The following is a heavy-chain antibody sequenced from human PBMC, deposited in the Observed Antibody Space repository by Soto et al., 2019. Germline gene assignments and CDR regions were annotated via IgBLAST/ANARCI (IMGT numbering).Heavy chain of an antibody. Sequence: QVQLEQSGAEVKKPGDSMKVSCKASGYTFTTYGISWVRQAPGQGLEWMGWINGYNGNTDYPQKLQGRVTMTTDTSTSTAYMALRSLRSDDTAVYYCAREGSAPYYYYDMDVWGQGTTVTVSS. CDR2: INGYNGNT. CDR3: AREGSAPYYYYDMDV. V-gene: IGHV1-18*01. CDR1: GYTFTTYG. J-gene: IGHJ6*02. D-gene: IGHD6-19*01.